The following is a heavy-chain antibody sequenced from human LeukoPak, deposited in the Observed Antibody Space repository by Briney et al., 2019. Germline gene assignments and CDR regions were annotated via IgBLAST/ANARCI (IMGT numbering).Heavy chain of an antibody. CDR2: IYYSGST. CDR3: AKLLGDDSSGYYYDY. J-gene: IGHJ4*02. V-gene: IGHV4-39*07. Sequence: SETLSLTCTVSGGSISSSSYYWGWIRQPPGKGLEWIGSIYYSGSTYYNPSLKSRVTISVDTSKNQFSLKLSSVTAADTAVYYCAKLLGDDSSGYYYDYWGQGTLVTVSS. D-gene: IGHD3-22*01. CDR1: GGSISSSSYY.